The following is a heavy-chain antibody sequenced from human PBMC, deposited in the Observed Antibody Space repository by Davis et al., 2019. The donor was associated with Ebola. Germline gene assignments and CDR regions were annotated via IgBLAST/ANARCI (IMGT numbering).Heavy chain of an antibody. J-gene: IGHJ6*02. CDR3: ARDPHYYDSSGYYGYYYYGMDV. Sequence: SETLSLTCAVYGESFSGFYWAWIRQPPGTGLEWIGEINHSGSTNYSPSLKSRVTVLADTSKNQFSLKLSSVTAADTAVYYCARDPHYYDSSGYYGYYYYGMDVWGQGTTVTVSS. CDR2: INHSGST. D-gene: IGHD3-22*01. V-gene: IGHV4-34*01. CDR1: GESFSGFY.